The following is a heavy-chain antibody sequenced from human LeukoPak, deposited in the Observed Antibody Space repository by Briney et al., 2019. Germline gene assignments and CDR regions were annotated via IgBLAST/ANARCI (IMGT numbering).Heavy chain of an antibody. Sequence: GGSLRLSCAASGFTFSTYSMNWVRQAPGKGLEWVSYISTDSSAIYYADPVKGRFTISRDNAKNSLYLQVNSLRAEDTAVYYCATRGFWGQGTLVTVSS. CDR2: ISTDSSAI. V-gene: IGHV3-48*01. CDR3: ATRGF. CDR1: GFTFSTYS. J-gene: IGHJ4*02.